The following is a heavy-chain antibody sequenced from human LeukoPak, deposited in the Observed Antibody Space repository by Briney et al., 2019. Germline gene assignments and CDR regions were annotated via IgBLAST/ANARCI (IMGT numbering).Heavy chain of an antibody. V-gene: IGHV5-51*01. CDR2: LYPGDSDT. J-gene: IGHJ4*02. D-gene: IGHD6-19*01. CDR3: ARLGHDTVAGTRGWGGIDY. CDR1: GYSFTSYW. Sequence: KDGESLKISCKGSGYSFTSYWSGWGRQMPGKGLEWMGILYPGDSDTRYSPCFRGQVTSLADKSISTPYLQWSSLNASDTAMYYCARLGHDTVAGTRGWGGIDYWGQGTLVTVPS.